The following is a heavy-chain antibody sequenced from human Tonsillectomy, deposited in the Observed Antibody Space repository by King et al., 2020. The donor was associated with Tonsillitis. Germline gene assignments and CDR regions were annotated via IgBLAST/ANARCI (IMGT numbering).Heavy chain of an antibody. D-gene: IGHD2-15*01. J-gene: IGHJ4*02. CDR3: AKYCSGGSCFDY. V-gene: IGHV3-23*04. Sequence: VQLVESGEGLVQPGGSLRLSCAASGFTFSSYAMSWVRQAPGKGLEWVSIISDSGDRKYYADSVKGRFTISRDNSKNTLYLQMNSLRAEDTAVYYCAKYCSGGSCFDYWGQGTLVTVSS. CDR2: ISDSGDRK. CDR1: GFTFSSYA.